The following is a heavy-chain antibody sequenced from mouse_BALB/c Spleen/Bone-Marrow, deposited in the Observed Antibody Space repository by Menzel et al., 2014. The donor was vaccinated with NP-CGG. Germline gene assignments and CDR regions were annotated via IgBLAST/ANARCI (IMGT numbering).Heavy chain of an antibody. Sequence: QVQLQQSGSVLVRPGASVKLSCKASGYTFTSSWMHWAKQRPGQGLEWIGEIHPNSGNTNYNEKFKGEATLTVGTSSSIAYVDLSSLTSEDSAVYYCARHHSYAWYFDYRGQGTTLTVSS. J-gene: IGHJ2*01. CDR2: IHPNSGNT. D-gene: IGHD1-1*01. V-gene: IGHV1S130*01. CDR1: GYTFTSSW. CDR3: ARHHSYAWYFDY.